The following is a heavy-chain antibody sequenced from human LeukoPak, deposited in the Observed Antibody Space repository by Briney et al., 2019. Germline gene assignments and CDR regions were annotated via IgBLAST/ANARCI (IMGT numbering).Heavy chain of an antibody. D-gene: IGHD5-24*01. Sequence: PSETLSLTCTVSGGSISSYYWSWIRQPPGKGLEWIGYIYTSGSTNYNPSLKSRVTISVDTSKNQFSLKLSSVTAADTAVYYCATRRDGYAEHYYGMDVWGQGTTVTVSS. CDR1: GGSISSYY. CDR3: ATRRDGYAEHYYGMDV. V-gene: IGHV4-4*09. CDR2: IYTSGST. J-gene: IGHJ6*02.